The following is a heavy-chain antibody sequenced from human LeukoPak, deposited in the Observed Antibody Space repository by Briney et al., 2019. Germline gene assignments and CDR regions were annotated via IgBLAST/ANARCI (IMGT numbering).Heavy chain of an antibody. CDR1: GGSISTYY. CDR3: ARGKAHSYGRYFDP. J-gene: IGHJ5*02. D-gene: IGHD5-18*01. CDR2: ISYGNT. Sequence: SETLSLTCSVSGGSISTYYWNWIRQTPGKGLEWIGHISYGNTDYNPSLKSRVTISVDTSKNQFSLKLTSVTAADTAVYYCARGKAHSYGRYFDPWGQGALVTVS. V-gene: IGHV4-59*01.